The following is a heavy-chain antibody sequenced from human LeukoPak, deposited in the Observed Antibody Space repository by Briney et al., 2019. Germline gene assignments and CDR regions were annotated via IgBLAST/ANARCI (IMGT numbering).Heavy chain of an antibody. V-gene: IGHV3-11*04. CDR2: ISCSGSTI. CDR3: AREQGYCSGGSCYSGWFDP. J-gene: IGHJ5*02. Sequence: GSLRLSCAASGFTFSDYYMSWIRQAPGKGLEWVSYISCSGSTIYYADSVKGRFTTASANAKNSLELQMNRPRAEDTAVYYCAREQGYCSGGSCYSGWFDPWGQGALVTVSS. CDR1: GFTFSDYY. D-gene: IGHD2-15*01.